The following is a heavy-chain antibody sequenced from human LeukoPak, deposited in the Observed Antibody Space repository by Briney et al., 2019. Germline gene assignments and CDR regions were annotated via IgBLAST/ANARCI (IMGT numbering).Heavy chain of an antibody. CDR2: ISSNGGST. J-gene: IGHJ4*02. Sequence: PGGSLRLSCAASGFTFSRYAMHWVRQAPGKGLEYVSAISSNGGSTYYTDSVKGRTTISRDNSKKTLYLQMSSLRAEDTAVYYCVTSKYGDYVPPSDFWGQGTLVTVSS. CDR1: GFTFSRYA. D-gene: IGHD4-17*01. CDR3: VTSKYGDYVPPSDF. V-gene: IGHV3-64D*09.